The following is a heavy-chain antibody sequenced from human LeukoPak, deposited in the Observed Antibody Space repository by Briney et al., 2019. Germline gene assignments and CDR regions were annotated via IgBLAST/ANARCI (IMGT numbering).Heavy chain of an antibody. CDR2: IYYSGST. D-gene: IGHD5-12*01. CDR3: ARGPGYSGLGY. J-gene: IGHJ4*02. V-gene: IGHV4-59*01. Sequence: SETLSLTCTVSGGSISSYYWSWIRRPPGKGLEWIGYIYYSGSTNYNPSLKSRVTISVDTSKNQFSLKLSSVTAADTAVYYCARGPGYSGLGYWGQGTLVTVSS. CDR1: GGSISSYY.